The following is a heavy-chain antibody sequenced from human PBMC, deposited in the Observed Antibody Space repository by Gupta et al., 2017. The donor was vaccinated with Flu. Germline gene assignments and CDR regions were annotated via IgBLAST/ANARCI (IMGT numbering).Heavy chain of an antibody. CDR2: INHSGST. D-gene: IGHD7-27*01. CDR1: GGSFSGYY. V-gene: IGHV4-34*01. Sequence: QVQLQQWGAGLLKPSETLSLTCAVYGGSFSGYYWCWIRQPPGKGLEWIGEINHSGSTNYNPALKSRVTISVDTSKNQFSLKLSSVTAADTAVYYCARDAPGGANSSFDYWGQGTLVTVSS. CDR3: ARDAPGGANSSFDY. J-gene: IGHJ4*02.